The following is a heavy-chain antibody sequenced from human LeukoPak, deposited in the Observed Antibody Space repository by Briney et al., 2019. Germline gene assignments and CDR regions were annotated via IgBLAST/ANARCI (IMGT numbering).Heavy chain of an antibody. J-gene: IGHJ3*02. CDR1: GYTFTSNY. Sequence: ASVKVSCKAFGYTFTSNYMHWVRQAPGQGPEWMGVISPSGGSTTYAQKFQGRVTLTRDMSTSTDYLELSSLRSEDTAVYYCANLHYGGHSEGSFDTWGQGTVVTVSS. CDR2: ISPSGGST. V-gene: IGHV1-46*01. D-gene: IGHD4-23*01. CDR3: ANLHYGGHSEGSFDT.